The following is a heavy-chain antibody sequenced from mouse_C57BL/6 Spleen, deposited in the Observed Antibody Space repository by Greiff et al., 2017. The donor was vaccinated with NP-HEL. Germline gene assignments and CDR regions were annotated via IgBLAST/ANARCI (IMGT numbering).Heavy chain of an antibody. CDR1: GFTFSDFY. V-gene: IGHV7-1*01. CDR2: SRNKANDYTT. CDR3: ARDAVDYYGSSYWYFDV. Sequence: EVQLVESGGGLVQSGRSLRLSCATSGFTFSDFYMEWVRQAPGKGLEWIAASRNKANDYTTEYSASVKGRFIVSRDTSQSILYLQMNALRAEDTAIYYCARDAVDYYGSSYWYFDVWGTGTTVTVSS. J-gene: IGHJ1*03. D-gene: IGHD1-1*01.